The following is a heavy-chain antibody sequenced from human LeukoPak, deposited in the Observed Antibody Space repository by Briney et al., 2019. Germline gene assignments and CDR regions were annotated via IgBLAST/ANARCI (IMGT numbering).Heavy chain of an antibody. CDR1: GYTFTGYY. J-gene: IGHJ5*02. CDR3: ARDGPYCSSTSCFLFDP. V-gene: IGHV1-2*02. CDR2: VIPNSGGT. D-gene: IGHD2-2*01. Sequence: ASVKVSCKASGYTFTGYYMHWVRQAPGRGLEWMGWVIPNSGGTNYAQKFQGRVTMTRDTSISTVYMELSRLRSDDTAVYYCARDGPYCSSTSCFLFDPWGQGTLVTVSS.